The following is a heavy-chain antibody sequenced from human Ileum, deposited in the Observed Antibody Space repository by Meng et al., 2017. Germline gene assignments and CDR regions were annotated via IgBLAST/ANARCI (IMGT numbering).Heavy chain of an antibody. CDR1: GIAVSVNY. Sequence: EVQLVESGGGLVQPGGSLRLSCAASGIAVSVNYMSWVRQAPGKGLEWVSCMYVDGRTFYADSVKDRFTISRDSSKNTLYLQMNSLTAGDTAVYYCARSVNYESGGYYPWGQGTLVTVSS. V-gene: IGHV3-66*01. D-gene: IGHD3-22*01. CDR3: ARSVNYESGGYYP. CDR2: MYVDGRT. J-gene: IGHJ5*02.